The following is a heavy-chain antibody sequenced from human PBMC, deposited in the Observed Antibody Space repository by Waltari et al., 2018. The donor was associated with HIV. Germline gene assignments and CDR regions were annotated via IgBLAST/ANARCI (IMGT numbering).Heavy chain of an antibody. D-gene: IGHD2-2*01. CDR1: RYNFTTYW. CDR3: ARLGYCSSARCPSGYYYSYGMGV. Sequence: EVQLVQSGAEVKKPGESLKISCKGSRYNFTTYWIGWVRQMPGKGLEWMGIIYPVDSDTRYSPAFRGQVTISADKSMSTAYLQWSSLQASDTAIYYCARLGYCSSARCPSGYYYSYGMGVWGQGTTVTVSS. CDR2: IYPVDSDT. J-gene: IGHJ6*02. V-gene: IGHV5-51*01.